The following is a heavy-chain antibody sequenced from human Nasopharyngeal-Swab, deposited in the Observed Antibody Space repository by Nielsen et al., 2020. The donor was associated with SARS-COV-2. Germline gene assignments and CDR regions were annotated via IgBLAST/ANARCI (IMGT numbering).Heavy chain of an antibody. D-gene: IGHD6-6*01. V-gene: IGHV3-9*01. Sequence: GGSLRLSCAASGFTFDDYAMHWVRQAPGKGLEWVSGISWNSASIGYADSVKGRFTISRDNAKNSLYLQMNSLRAEDTALYYCASLSGSSSAYYYYMDVWGKGTTVTVSS. CDR2: ISWNSASI. CDR1: GFTFDDYA. J-gene: IGHJ6*03. CDR3: ASLSGSSSAYYYYMDV.